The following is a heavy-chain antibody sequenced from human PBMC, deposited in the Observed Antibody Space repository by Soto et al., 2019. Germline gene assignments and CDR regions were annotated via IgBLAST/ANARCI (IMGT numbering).Heavy chain of an antibody. CDR2: IKSKTDGGTT. Sequence: TGVLLRDPCAAAGVTSSNAWMSWVRQAPGKGLEWVGRIKSKTDGGTTDYAAPVKGRFTISGDDSKNTLYLQMNSLKTEDTAVYYCTTDRFWGQGTLVTVSS. V-gene: IGHV3-15*01. J-gene: IGHJ4*02. CDR3: TTDRF. CDR1: GVTSSNAW. D-gene: IGHD3-16*01.